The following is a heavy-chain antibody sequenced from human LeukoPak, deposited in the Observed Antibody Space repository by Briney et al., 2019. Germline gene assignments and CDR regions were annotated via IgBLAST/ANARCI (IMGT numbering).Heavy chain of an antibody. CDR1: GFTFNTYT. J-gene: IGHJ4*02. V-gene: IGHV3-21*01. Sequence: GGSLRLSCAASGFTFNTYTMNWVRQAPGKGLEWVSSISSSSNFIVYADSIKGRFTISRDNAKNSLFLQMNSLRADDTAVYYCARDLSGRDSSGYYRSFDCWGQGTLVTVSS. CDR3: ARDLSGRDSSGYYRSFDC. CDR2: ISSSSNFI. D-gene: IGHD3-22*01.